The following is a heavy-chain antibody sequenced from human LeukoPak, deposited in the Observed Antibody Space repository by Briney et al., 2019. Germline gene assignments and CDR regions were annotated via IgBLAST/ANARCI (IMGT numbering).Heavy chain of an antibody. CDR1: GITLSNYG. J-gene: IGHJ4*02. V-gene: IGHV3-23*01. CDR3: AKRGVVIRVILVGFHKEAYYFDS. Sequence: TGESLRLSCAVSGITLSNYGMSWVRQAPGKGLEWVAGISDSGITTNYADSVKGRFTISRDNPKTTLYLQMNSLRAEDTAVYFCAKRGVVIRVILVGFHKEAYYFDSWGQGALVTVSS. D-gene: IGHD3-22*01. CDR2: ISDSGITT.